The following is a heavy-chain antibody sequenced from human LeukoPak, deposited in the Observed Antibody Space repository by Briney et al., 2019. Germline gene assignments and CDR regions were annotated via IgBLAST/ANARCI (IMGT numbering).Heavy chain of an antibody. V-gene: IGHV1-69*04. J-gene: IGHJ4*02. CDR2: IIPIFGIA. Sequence: SVKLSCKASGDTFSSYAISWVRQAPGQGLEWMGRIIPIFGIANYAQKFQGRVTITADKSTSTAYMELSSLRSEDTAVYYCASGVGATPSLFDYWGQGTLVTVSS. CDR1: GDTFSSYA. D-gene: IGHD1-26*01. CDR3: ASGVGATPSLFDY.